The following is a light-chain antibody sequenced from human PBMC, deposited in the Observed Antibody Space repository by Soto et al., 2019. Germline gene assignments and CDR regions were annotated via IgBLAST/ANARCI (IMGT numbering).Light chain of an antibody. J-gene: IGKJ5*01. CDR1: QGISNY. CDR3: QKYNGAPHS. V-gene: IGKV1-27*01. Sequence: IQMTQSPSSLSASIGERVTITCRASQGISNYLAWYQQKPGKVPTLLIYAASSLQLGVPSRFSGSGSGTDFTLSISSLQPGDVATYYCQKYNGAPHSFGHGTRLEF. CDR2: AAS.